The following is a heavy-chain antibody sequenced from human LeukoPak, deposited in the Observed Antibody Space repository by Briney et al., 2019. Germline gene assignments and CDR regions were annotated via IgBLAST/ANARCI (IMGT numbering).Heavy chain of an antibody. V-gene: IGHV3-30*18. CDR2: ISYDGTIH. J-gene: IGHJ4*02. CDR3: AKGPDLIGRDYFDY. D-gene: IGHD3-16*02. CDR1: RFTFSNYG. Sequence: GGSLRLSCAASRFTFSNYGMHWVRQAPGKGLEWVAVISYDGTIHYYADSVKGRFTISRDNPKNILFLQMNSLRAEDTAVYYCAKGPDLIGRDYFDYWGQGTLVTVSS.